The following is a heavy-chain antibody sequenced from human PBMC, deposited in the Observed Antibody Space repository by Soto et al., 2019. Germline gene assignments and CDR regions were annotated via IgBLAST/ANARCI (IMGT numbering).Heavy chain of an antibody. CDR3: ATGGDSSGDL. CDR2: IDPSDSYT. V-gene: IGHV5-10-1*01. J-gene: IGHJ2*01. CDR1: GYSFTSYW. Sequence: PGESLKISYKGSGYSFTSYWISWVRQMPGKGLEWMGRIDPSDSYTNYSPSFQGHVTISADKSISTAYLQWSSLKASDTAMYYCATGGDSSGDLWGRGTLVTVSS. D-gene: IGHD3-22*01.